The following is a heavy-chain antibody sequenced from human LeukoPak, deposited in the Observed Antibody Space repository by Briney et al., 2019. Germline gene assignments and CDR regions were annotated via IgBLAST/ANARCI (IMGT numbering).Heavy chain of an antibody. J-gene: IGHJ5*02. CDR3: ARLHASRGEEFDP. CDR2: IYSSGSA. D-gene: IGHD3-16*01. V-gene: IGHV4-59*03. CDR1: GGSISGYY. Sequence: PSETLSLTCTVSGGSISGYYWSWIRQPPGKGLERIGYIYSSGSASYNPSLISRVTILVDTSKNQFSLTLTSVTAADTAVYYCARLHASRGEEFDPWGQGTLVTVSS.